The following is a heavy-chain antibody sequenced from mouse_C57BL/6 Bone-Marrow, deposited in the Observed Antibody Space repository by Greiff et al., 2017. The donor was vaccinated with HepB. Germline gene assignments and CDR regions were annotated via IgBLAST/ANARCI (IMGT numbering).Heavy chain of an antibody. Sequence: QVQLKESGAELVKPGASVKISCKASGYAFSSYWMNWVKPRPGQGLEWIGQIYPGDGDTNYNGKFKGKATLTADKSSSTAYMQLSSLTSEDAAVYFCGRGVVFDYWGQGTTLTVSS. CDR2: IYPGDGDT. CDR1: GYAFSSYW. J-gene: IGHJ2*01. D-gene: IGHD1-1*01. CDR3: GRGVVFDY. V-gene: IGHV1-80*01.